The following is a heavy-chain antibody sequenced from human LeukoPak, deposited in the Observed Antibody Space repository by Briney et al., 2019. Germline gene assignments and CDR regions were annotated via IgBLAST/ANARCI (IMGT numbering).Heavy chain of an antibody. CDR2: IWPDGSKK. CDR1: GFTFSSYA. CDR3: AKISSSAEPNFDY. J-gene: IGHJ4*02. V-gene: IGHV3-30*02. D-gene: IGHD1-14*01. Sequence: PGGSLRLSCAASGFTFSSYAMHWVRQAPGKGLEWVAFIWPDGSKKYYADSVKGRFTISRDNSKSTLSLQMNSLRPEDTALYFGAKISSSAEPNFDYWGQGTLLTVSS.